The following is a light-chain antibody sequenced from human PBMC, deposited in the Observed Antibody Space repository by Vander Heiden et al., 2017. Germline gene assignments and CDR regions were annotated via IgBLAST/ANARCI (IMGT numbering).Light chain of an antibody. CDR1: QSRWDSEDGNTY. CDR3: SQRIEFRLT. J-gene: IGKJ4*01. CDR2: TPS. Sequence: DIVMTKTQLSLPVTPGEPASISCRSSQSRWDSEDGNTYLDWYLQKPGQSPQLLIYTPSYRASGVPDRFSGSGSGTDFTLKISRVEAEDVGVYYCSQRIEFRLTFGGGTKVEIK. V-gene: IGKV2-40*01.